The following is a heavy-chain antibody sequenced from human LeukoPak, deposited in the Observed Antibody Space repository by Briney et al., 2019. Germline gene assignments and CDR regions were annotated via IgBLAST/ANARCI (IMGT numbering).Heavy chain of an antibody. V-gene: IGHV4-39*01. D-gene: IGHD1-1*01. CDR1: GGSISSSSYY. CDR3: ARHPHIKELERRYAFDI. Sequence: KSSETLSLTCPVSGGSISSSSYYWGWIRQPPGKGLEWIGSIYYSGSTYYNPSLKSRVPISVDTSKNQFSLKLSSVTAADTAVYYCARHPHIKELERRYAFDIWGQGTMVTVSS. CDR2: IYYSGST. J-gene: IGHJ3*02.